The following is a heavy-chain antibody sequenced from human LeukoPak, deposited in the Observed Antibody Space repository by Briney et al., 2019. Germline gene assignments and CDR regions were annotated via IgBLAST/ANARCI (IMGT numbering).Heavy chain of an antibody. CDR1: GFTFSSYW. Sequence: PGGSLRLSCAASGFTFSSYWMSWVRQAPGKGLEWVANIKQDGSEKYYVDSVKGRFTISRDNAKNSLYLQMNNLRAEDTAVYYCATNPTIFGVVIPPDYWGQGTLVTVSS. CDR2: IKQDGSEK. V-gene: IGHV3-7*01. D-gene: IGHD3-3*01. J-gene: IGHJ4*02. CDR3: ATNPTIFGVVIPPDY.